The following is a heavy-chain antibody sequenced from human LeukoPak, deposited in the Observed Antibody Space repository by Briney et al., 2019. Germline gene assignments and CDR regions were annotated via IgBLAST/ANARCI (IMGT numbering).Heavy chain of an antibody. D-gene: IGHD4-23*01. CDR3: AREFPADYGGNPVSDY. Sequence: GASVKVSCKASGYTFTSYGISWVRQALGQGLEWMGWISAYNGNTNYAQKLQGRVTMTTDTSTSTAYMELRSLRSDDTAVYYCAREFPADYGGNPVSDYWGQGTLVTVSS. V-gene: IGHV1-18*01. CDR2: ISAYNGNT. CDR1: GYTFTSYG. J-gene: IGHJ4*02.